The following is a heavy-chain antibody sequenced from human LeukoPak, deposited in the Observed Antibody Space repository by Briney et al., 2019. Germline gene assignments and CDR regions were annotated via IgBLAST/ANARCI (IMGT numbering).Heavy chain of an antibody. CDR2: ISYDGSNK. J-gene: IGHJ5*02. Sequence: PGRSLRLSCAASGFTFSSYGMHWVRQAPGKGLEWVAVISYDGSNKYYADSVKGRFTISRDNAKNSLYLQMNSLRAEDTAVYYCARDRSSGWYGKFDPWGQGTLVTVSS. V-gene: IGHV3-30*03. CDR3: ARDRSSGWYGKFDP. CDR1: GFTFSSYG. D-gene: IGHD6-19*01.